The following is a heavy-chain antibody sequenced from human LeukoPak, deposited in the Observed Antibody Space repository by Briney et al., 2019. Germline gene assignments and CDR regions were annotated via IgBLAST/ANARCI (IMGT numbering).Heavy chain of an antibody. CDR2: IYYSGST. V-gene: IGHV4-59*01. D-gene: IGHD4-17*01. J-gene: IGHJ3*02. CDR3: ARLSHDYGDYGDAFDI. Sequence: SETLSLTCTVSGGSISSYYWSWIRQPPGKGLEWIGYIYYSGSTNYNPSLKSRVTILVDTSKNQFSLKLSSVTAADTAVYYCARLSHDYGDYGDAFDIWGQGTMVTVSS. CDR1: GGSISSYY.